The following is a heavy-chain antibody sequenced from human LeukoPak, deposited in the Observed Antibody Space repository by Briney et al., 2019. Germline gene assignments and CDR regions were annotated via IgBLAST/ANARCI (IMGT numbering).Heavy chain of an antibody. CDR1: GYTFTSYG. CDR2: ISAYNGNT. V-gene: IGHV1-18*01. D-gene: IGHD5-12*01. CDR3: ARGYFSNDALDI. J-gene: IGHJ3*02. Sequence: ASVKVSCKASGYTFTSYGISWVRQAPGQGLEWMGWISAYNGNTNYAQKLQGRVTMTTATSTSTAYMELRSLRSDDPAVYYCARGYFSNDALDIWGQGTMVTVSA.